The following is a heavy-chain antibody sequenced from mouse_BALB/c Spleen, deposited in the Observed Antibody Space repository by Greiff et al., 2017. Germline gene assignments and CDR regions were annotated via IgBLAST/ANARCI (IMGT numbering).Heavy chain of an antibody. Sequence: EVQRVESGGGLVQPGGSLKLSCAASGFTFSSYTMSWVRQTPEKRLEWVAYISNGGGSTYYPDTVKGRFTISRDNAKNTLYLQMSSLKSEDTAMYYCARNWDRRNYFDYWGQGTTLTVSS. CDR3: ARNWDRRNYFDY. D-gene: IGHD4-1*01. CDR2: ISNGGGST. CDR1: GFTFSSYT. J-gene: IGHJ2*01. V-gene: IGHV5-12-2*01.